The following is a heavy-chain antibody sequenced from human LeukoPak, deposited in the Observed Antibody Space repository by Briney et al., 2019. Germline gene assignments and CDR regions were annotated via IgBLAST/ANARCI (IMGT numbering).Heavy chain of an antibody. CDR3: ARGQVDLWYYYYGMDV. Sequence: ASVKVSCTASGYTFTSYDINWVRQATGQGLEWMGWMNPNSGNTGYAQKFQGRVTMTRNTSISTAYMELSSLRSEDTAVYYCARGQVDLWYYYYGMDVWGQGTTVTVSS. CDR2: MNPNSGNT. D-gene: IGHD3-16*01. CDR1: GYTFTSYD. V-gene: IGHV1-8*01. J-gene: IGHJ6*02.